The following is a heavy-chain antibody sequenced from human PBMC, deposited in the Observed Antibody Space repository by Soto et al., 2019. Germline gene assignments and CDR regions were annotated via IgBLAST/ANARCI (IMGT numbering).Heavy chain of an antibody. V-gene: IGHV3-48*03. CDR2: IDSRSRTI. CDR1: GFTFSNYE. J-gene: IGHJ6*02. CDR3: ARDLTGYAMDV. D-gene: IGHD2-2*01. Sequence: RRLPCAASGFTFSNYEMNWVRQAPGKGLEWVSYIDSRSRTIYYADSVKGRFTISRDNAENSLNLQMNSLGAEDTAVYYCARDLTGYAMDVWGQGTTVTVSS.